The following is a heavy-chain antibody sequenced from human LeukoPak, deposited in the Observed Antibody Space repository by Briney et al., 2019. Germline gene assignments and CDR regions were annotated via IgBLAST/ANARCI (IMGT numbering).Heavy chain of an antibody. Sequence: GESLKISCKGSGYSFTSYWIGWVRLLPGKGLEWMGIIYPGDSDTRYSPSFQGQVTISADKSISTAYLQWSSLKASDTAMYYCARRRGSPVDAFDIWGQGTMVTVSS. CDR1: GYSFTSYW. J-gene: IGHJ3*02. CDR2: IYPGDSDT. CDR3: ARRRGSPVDAFDI. V-gene: IGHV5-51*01.